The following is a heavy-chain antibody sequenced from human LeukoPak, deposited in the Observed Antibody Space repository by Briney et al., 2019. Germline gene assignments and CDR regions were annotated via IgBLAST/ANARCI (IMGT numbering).Heavy chain of an antibody. J-gene: IGHJ1*01. V-gene: IGHV3-53*01. CDR2: IYRGDST. Sequence: GGSLRLSCAASGFIVRSTYMNWVRQAPGRGLEGVSFIYRGDSTYYADSVKGRFTISRDNSRNTVYLQMNSLRAEHTAVYYCAKNRVGASGLAESLEHWGQGTLVAVSS. CDR1: GFIVRSTY. CDR3: AKNRVGASGLAESLEH. D-gene: IGHD1-26*01.